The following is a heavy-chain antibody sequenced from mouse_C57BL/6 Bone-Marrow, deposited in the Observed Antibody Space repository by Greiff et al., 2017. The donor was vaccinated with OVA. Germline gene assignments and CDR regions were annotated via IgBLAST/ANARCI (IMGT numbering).Heavy chain of an antibody. V-gene: IGHV5-4*01. CDR3: ARDHIYYSYPFAY. Sequence: DVKLQESGGGLVKPGGSLKLSCAASGFTFSSYAMSWVRQTPEKRLEWVATISDGGSYTYYPDNVKGRFTISRDNAKNNLYLQMSHLKSEDTAMYYCARDHIYYSYPFAYWGQGTLVTVSA. J-gene: IGHJ3*01. CDR2: ISDGGSYT. D-gene: IGHD2-12*01. CDR1: GFTFSSYA.